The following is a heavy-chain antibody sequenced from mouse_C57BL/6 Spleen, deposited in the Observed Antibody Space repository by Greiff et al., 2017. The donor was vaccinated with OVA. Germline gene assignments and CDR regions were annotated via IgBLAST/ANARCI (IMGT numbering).Heavy chain of an antibody. Sequence: EVHLVESGPGLVKPSQSLSLTCSVTGYSITSGYYWNWIRQFPGNKLEWMGYISYDGSNNYNPSLKNRISITRDTSKNQFFLKLNSVTTEDTATYYCARELRSYFDYWGQGTTLTVSS. CDR3: ARELRSYFDY. V-gene: IGHV3-6*01. D-gene: IGHD3-2*02. CDR1: GYSITSGYY. J-gene: IGHJ2*01. CDR2: ISYDGSN.